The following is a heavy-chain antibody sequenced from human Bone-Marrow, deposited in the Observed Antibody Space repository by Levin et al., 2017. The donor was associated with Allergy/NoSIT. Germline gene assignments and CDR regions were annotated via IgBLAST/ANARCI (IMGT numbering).Heavy chain of an antibody. D-gene: IGHD3-3*01. CDR2: ISGYNGNT. J-gene: IGHJ5*02. Sequence: GESLKISCKTSGYTFTSHGITWVRQAPGQGLEWLGWISGYNGNTNYAEKFEGRVTMTIDTSTATAHMELTSLTSDDTAVYFCAREVTGSPYYDFWSGNYHTWNWFDPWGQGTLVTVSS. V-gene: IGHV1-18*01. CDR1: GYTFTSHG. CDR3: AREVTGSPYYDFWSGNYHTWNWFDP.